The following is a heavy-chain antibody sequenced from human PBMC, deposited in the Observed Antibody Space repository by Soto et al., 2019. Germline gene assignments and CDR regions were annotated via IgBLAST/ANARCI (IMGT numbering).Heavy chain of an antibody. J-gene: IGHJ4*02. CDR1: GGSIRSYY. D-gene: IGHD6-19*01. Sequence: QVQLQESGPGLVKPSETLSLTCTVSGGSIRSYYWSWIRQPPGKGLEWIGYIYSSGTTNYNPSVKSRVTISVDTSKNQFSLKLSSVTAADTAVYYCARGSGWYSYWGQGTLVTVSS. CDR3: ARGSGWYSY. CDR2: IYSSGTT. V-gene: IGHV4-4*08.